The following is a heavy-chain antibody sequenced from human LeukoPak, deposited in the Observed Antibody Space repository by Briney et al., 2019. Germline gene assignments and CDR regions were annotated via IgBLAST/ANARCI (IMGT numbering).Heavy chain of an antibody. J-gene: IGHJ4*02. V-gene: IGHV3-74*01. D-gene: IGHD3-10*01. Sequence: GGSHRPSCAASGFTFSNNLMHWVRQGPGKGLVWVSHINSDGNTIRYADSVKGRFTISRDNAKNTLYLQMNSLRAEDTAVYFCARDFSGAIDYWGRGAQVTVSS. CDR2: INSDGNTI. CDR1: GFTFSNNL. CDR3: ARDFSGAIDY.